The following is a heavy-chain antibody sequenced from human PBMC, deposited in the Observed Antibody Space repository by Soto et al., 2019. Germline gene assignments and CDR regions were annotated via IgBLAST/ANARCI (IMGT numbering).Heavy chain of an antibody. V-gene: IGHV3-21*04. Sequence: GGSLRLSCAASGFTFSSYAMSWVRQAPGKGLEWVSAISSSGSTIYYADSVKGRFTISRDNAKNSLYLQMNSLRAEDTAVYYCARHRYFDWFLWGQGTLVTVSS. CDR3: ARHRYFDWFL. D-gene: IGHD3-9*01. J-gene: IGHJ4*02. CDR1: GFTFSSYA. CDR2: ISSSGSTI.